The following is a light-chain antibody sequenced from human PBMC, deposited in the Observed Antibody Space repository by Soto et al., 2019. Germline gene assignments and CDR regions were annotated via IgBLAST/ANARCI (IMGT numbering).Light chain of an antibody. CDR2: GAS. J-gene: IGKJ5*01. V-gene: IGKV3-15*01. CDR3: QQYNNWPTT. CDR1: QSVADN. Sequence: QSPATLSVSPGERVTLSCRSSQSVADNLAWFQQKPGQCPRLLIYGASTRATGIPARFSGSGSETDFTLTISSLRSEDSAVYHCQQYNNWPTTFGQGTRLEIK.